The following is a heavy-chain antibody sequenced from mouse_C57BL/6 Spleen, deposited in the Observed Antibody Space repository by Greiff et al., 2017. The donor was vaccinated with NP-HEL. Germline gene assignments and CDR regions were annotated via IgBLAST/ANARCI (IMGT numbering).Heavy chain of an antibody. CDR3: TRLRLRGYAMDY. J-gene: IGHJ4*01. CDR2: IDPETGGT. CDR1: GYTFTDYE. Sequence: QVQLQQSGAELVRPGASVTLSCKASGYTFTDYEMHWVKQTPVHGLEWIGAIDPETGGTAYNEKFKGKAILNADKSSSTAYMELRSLTSEASAVYYCTRLRLRGYAMDYWGQGTSVTVSS. D-gene: IGHD3-2*02. V-gene: IGHV1-15*01.